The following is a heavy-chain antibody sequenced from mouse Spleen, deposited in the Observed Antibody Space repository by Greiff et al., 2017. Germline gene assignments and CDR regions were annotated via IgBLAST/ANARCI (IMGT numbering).Heavy chain of an antibody. V-gene: IGHV14-1*02. CDR1: GFNIKDYY. D-gene: IGHD1-1*01. CDR2: IDPENGNT. CDR3: ARDTTGHYAMDY. Sequence: EVKLQESGAELVKPGASVKLSCTASGFNIKDYYMHWVKQRPEQGLEWIGWIDPENGNTIYDPKFQGKASITADTSSNTAYLQLSSLTSEDTAVYYCARDTTGHYAMDYWGQGTSVTVSS. J-gene: IGHJ4*01.